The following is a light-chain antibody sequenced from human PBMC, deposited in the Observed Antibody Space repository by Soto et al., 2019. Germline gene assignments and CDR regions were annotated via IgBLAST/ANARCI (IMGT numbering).Light chain of an antibody. CDR2: DAS. CDR3: QQYNSYPWT. J-gene: IGKJ1*01. CDR1: QSISSW. Sequence: DIQMTQSPSTLSASVGDGVTITCRASQSISSWLAWYQQKPGKAPKLLIYDASSLESGVPSRFSGSGSGTEFTLTISSXQPDDFATYYCQQYNSYPWTFGQGTKVDIK. V-gene: IGKV1-5*01.